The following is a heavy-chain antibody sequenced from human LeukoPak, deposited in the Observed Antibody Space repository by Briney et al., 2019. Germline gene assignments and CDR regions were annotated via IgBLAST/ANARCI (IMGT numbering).Heavy chain of an antibody. CDR2: IYYSGDT. V-gene: IGHV4-59*01. CDR1: GASIRSYY. D-gene: IGHD3-10*01. J-gene: IGHJ4*02. Sequence: SETLSLTCAVSGASIRSYYWSWIRQPPGKGLEWIGYIYYSGDTNYNPSLRSRVTMSLDTSKNQISLRLSSVTAADTAVYYCATQGDFDYWGQGTLVTVSS. CDR3: ATQGDFDY.